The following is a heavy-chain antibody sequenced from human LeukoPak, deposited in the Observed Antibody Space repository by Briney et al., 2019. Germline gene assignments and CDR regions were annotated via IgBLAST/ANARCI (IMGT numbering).Heavy chain of an antibody. Sequence: PGGSLRLSCAASGFTFSSYWMSWVRQAPGKGLEWVANIKQDGSEKYYVDSVKGRFTISRDNAKNSLYLQMNSLRAEDTAVYYCARESTYYDILTGYCSGAFDIWGQGTMVTVSS. V-gene: IGHV3-7*01. J-gene: IGHJ3*02. CDR1: GFTFSSYW. D-gene: IGHD3-9*01. CDR3: ARESTYYDILTGYCSGAFDI. CDR2: IKQDGSEK.